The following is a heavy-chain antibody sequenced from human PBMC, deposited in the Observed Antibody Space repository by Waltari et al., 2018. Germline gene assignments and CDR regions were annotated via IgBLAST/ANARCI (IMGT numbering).Heavy chain of an antibody. V-gene: IGHV3-74*01. CDR3: AREGPQLSDYMDV. D-gene: IGHD2-15*01. Sequence: EVQLVESGGRLVPPGGSLRISCAVSGFTFSNSWMTWVRQAPGKGLVWVSRINKDGSSISYADSVEGRFTISRDNAKKTLYLQMNSLRAEDTGVYYCAREGPQLSDYMDVWGKGTTVNVSS. CDR1: GFTFSNSW. J-gene: IGHJ6*03. CDR2: INKDGSSI.